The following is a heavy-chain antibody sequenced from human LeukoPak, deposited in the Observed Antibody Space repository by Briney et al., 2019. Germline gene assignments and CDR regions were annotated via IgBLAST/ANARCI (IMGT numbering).Heavy chain of an antibody. Sequence: GGSLRLSCAASGFTFSSYAMHWDRQAPGKGLEWVAVISYDGSNKYYADSVKGRFTISRDNSKNTLYLQMNSLRAEDTAVYYCAREESSGWYGTGPFDYWGQGTLVTVSS. V-gene: IGHV3-30-3*01. CDR1: GFTFSSYA. D-gene: IGHD6-19*01. CDR3: AREESSGWYGTGPFDY. J-gene: IGHJ4*02. CDR2: ISYDGSNK.